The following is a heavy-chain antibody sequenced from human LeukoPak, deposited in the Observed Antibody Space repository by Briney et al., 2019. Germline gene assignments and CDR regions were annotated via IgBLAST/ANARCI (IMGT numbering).Heavy chain of an antibody. D-gene: IGHD3-22*01. V-gene: IGHV1-69*04. CDR3: ARDCNYYDSSGFAWFDP. CDR2: IIPILGIA. CDR1: GGTFSSYA. Sequence: ASVKVSCKASGGTFSSYASSWVRQAPGQGLEWMGRIIPILGIANYAQKFQGRVTITADKSTSTAYMELSSLRSEDTAVYYCARDCNYYDSSGFAWFDPWGQGTLVTVSS. J-gene: IGHJ5*02.